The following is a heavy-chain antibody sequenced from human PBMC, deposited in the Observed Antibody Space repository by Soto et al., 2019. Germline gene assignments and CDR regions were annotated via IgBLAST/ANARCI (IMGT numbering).Heavy chain of an antibody. D-gene: IGHD3-10*01. J-gene: IGHJ5*02. CDR1: GFTFSSYD. V-gene: IGHV3-13*01. CDR3: AKGPSGSRPNWFDP. CDR2: IDTGGGT. Sequence: PGGSLRLSCAASGFTFSSYDMHWVRQATGKGLEWVSAIDTGGGTYYSDSVRGRFTISRENAKNSLYLQMNDLRAGDTAVYYCAKGPSGSRPNWFDPWGQGTLVTVSS.